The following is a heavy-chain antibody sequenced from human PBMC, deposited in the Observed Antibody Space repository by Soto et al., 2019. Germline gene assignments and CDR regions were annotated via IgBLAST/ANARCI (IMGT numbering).Heavy chain of an antibody. Sequence: QVQLVQSGAEVKKPGASVKVSCKASGYTFTSYGISWVRQAPGQGLEWMGWISAYNGNTNYAQKLQGRVTMTTDTSTSTAYMELRSRRSDDTAGYYCARDSDYDMLTGYRHPYCYFGMDVWGQGTTVTVSS. CDR3: ARDSDYDMLTGYRHPYCYFGMDV. J-gene: IGHJ6*02. D-gene: IGHD3-9*01. V-gene: IGHV1-18*01. CDR2: ISAYNGNT. CDR1: GYTFTSYG.